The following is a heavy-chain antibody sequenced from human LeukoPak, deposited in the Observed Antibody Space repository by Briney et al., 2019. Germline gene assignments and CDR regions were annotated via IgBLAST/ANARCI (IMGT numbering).Heavy chain of an antibody. CDR1: GFAFNTYG. CDR3: AKGSSPFDY. J-gene: IGHJ4*02. V-gene: IGHV3-30*12. Sequence: GGSLRLSCAASGFAFNTYGMQWVRQAPGMGLEWVAVDSFNGRVQYYADSVRGRFTISRDNSKNTLYLQMNSLRAEDTAVYYCAKGSSPFDYWGQGTLVTVSS. CDR2: DSFNGRVQ. D-gene: IGHD1-26*01.